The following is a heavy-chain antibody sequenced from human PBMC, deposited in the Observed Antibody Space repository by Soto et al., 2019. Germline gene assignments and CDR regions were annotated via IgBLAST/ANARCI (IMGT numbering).Heavy chain of an antibody. Sequence: PGESLKISCKGSGYSFTSYWIGWVRQMPGKGLEWMGIIYPGDSDTRYSPSFQGQVTISADKSISTAYLQWSSLKASDTAMYYCARVNSGSGSYYNEMIDYWGQGTLVTVSS. CDR2: IYPGDSDT. D-gene: IGHD3-10*01. CDR3: ARVNSGSGSYYNEMIDY. J-gene: IGHJ4*02. V-gene: IGHV5-51*01. CDR1: GYSFTSYW.